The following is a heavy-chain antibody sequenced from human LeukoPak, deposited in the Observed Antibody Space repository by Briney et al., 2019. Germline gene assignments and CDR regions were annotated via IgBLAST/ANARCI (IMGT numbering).Heavy chain of an antibody. J-gene: IGHJ4*02. CDR3: ARQDIVGHYFDY. D-gene: IGHD5-12*01. Sequence: SETRSLTCTVSGGSISSYYWSWIRQPPGKGLEWIGYIYYSGSTNYNPSLKSRVTISVDTSKNQFSLKLSSVTAADTAVYYCARQDIVGHYFDYWGQETLVTVSS. CDR2: IYYSGST. V-gene: IGHV4-59*08. CDR1: GGSISSYY.